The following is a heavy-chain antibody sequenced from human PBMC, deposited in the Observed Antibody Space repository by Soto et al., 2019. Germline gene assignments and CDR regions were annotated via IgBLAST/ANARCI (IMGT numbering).Heavy chain of an antibody. D-gene: IGHD3-10*01. Sequence: GGSLRLSCAASGFTFSSYAMSWVRQAPGKGLEWVSAISGSGGSTYYADSVKGRFTISRDNSKNTLYLQMNSLRAEDTAVYYCANSPGILGPLPSLDDYWGQGTLVTVSS. CDR2: ISGSGGST. J-gene: IGHJ4*02. CDR3: ANSPGILGPLPSLDDY. CDR1: GFTFSSYA. V-gene: IGHV3-23*01.